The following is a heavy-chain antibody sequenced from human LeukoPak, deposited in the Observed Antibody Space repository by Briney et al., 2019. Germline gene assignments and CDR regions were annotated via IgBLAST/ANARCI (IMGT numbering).Heavy chain of an antibody. CDR2: INSDGSST. V-gene: IGHV3-74*01. J-gene: IGHJ4*02. Sequence: GGSLRLSCAASGFTFSSYWMHWVRQAPGKGLVWVSRINSDGSSTSYADSVKGRFTISRDNAKNTLYLQMNSLRAEDTAVYYCAREGGQQLVPVFDYWGQGTLVTVSS. D-gene: IGHD6-13*01. CDR3: AREGGQQLVPVFDY. CDR1: GFTFSSYW.